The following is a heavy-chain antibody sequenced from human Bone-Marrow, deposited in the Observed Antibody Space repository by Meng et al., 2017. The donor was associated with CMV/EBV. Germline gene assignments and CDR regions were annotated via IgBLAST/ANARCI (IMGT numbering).Heavy chain of an antibody. CDR3: AREAASGWYPYYYDGMDV. Sequence: GGSLRLSCAASGFTFSSYWMHWVRQAPGKGLVWVSRINSDGSSTSYADSVKGRFTISRDNAKNTLYLQMNSLRAEDTAVYYCAREAASGWYPYYYDGMDVWGQGTTVTVSS. J-gene: IGHJ6*02. CDR2: INSDGSST. D-gene: IGHD6-19*01. CDR1: GFTFSSYW. V-gene: IGHV3-74*01.